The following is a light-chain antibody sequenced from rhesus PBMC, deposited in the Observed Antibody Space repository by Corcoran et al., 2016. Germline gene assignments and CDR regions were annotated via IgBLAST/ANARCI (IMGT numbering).Light chain of an antibody. V-gene: IGLV2-13*03. CDR2: EVT. CDR3: SSYASSSTYI. J-gene: IGLJ1*01. CDR1: SGDIGTYNR. Sequence: QAAPTQSPSVSGSPGQSATISCTGSSGDIGTYNRVSWYQQHPGKAPKLIIYEVTKRPSGVSDRFSGSKSATTASLTISGLQAEDEADYYCSSYASSSTYIFGPGTRLTVL.